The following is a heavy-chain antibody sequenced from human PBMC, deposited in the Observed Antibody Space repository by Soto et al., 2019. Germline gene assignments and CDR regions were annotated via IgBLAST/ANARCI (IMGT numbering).Heavy chain of an antibody. D-gene: IGHD1-26*01. J-gene: IGHJ5*02. CDR2: ISAYNGNP. Sequence: KIFEASVKVSCKASGGTFSSYTISWVRQAPGQGLEWLGWISAYNGNPTYAQKLQGRVPMTTATSTSTAYMELRSLRSDDTAVYYCAVGLAPPWFDPWGQGTLVTVSS. CDR1: GGTFSSYT. CDR3: AVGLAPPWFDP. V-gene: IGHV1-18*01.